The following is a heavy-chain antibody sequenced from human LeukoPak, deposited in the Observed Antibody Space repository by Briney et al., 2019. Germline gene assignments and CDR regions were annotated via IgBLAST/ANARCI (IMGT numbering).Heavy chain of an antibody. CDR3: AKVFQIGDRHYFDY. CDR2: TSNDGSKK. D-gene: IGHD3-16*01. J-gene: IGHJ4*02. Sequence: GRSLRLSCAASGFTFSSFGMHWVRQAPGKGLEWVAVTSNDGSKKYYGDSVKGRFTISRDNSKNTLYLQMNSLRAEDTAVYYCAKVFQIGDRHYFDYWGQGTLVAVSS. V-gene: IGHV3-30*18. CDR1: GFTFSSFG.